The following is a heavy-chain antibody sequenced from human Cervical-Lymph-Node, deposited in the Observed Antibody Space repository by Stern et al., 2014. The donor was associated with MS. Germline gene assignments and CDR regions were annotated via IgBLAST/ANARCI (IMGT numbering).Heavy chain of an antibody. V-gene: IGHV5-51*01. J-gene: IGHJ4*02. CDR3: ARQRYFDY. CDR1: GYTFTSYW. CDR2: IFPGGSDI. Sequence: EDQLVESGPEVKRPGESLKISCQASGYTFTSYWIGWGRQMPGKGLEWIAIIFPGGSDIRYSPSFQGQVTISADKSSSTAYLQWNNLKASDTAIYYCARQRYFDYWGQGTLVTVSS.